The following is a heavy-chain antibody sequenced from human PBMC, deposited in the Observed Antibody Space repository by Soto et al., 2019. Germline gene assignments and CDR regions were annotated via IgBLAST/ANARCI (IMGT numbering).Heavy chain of an antibody. J-gene: IGHJ4*02. CDR2: ISTYNGNT. D-gene: IGHD3-10*01. V-gene: IGHV1-18*01. Sequence: QVQLVQSGAEVKKPGASVKVSCKASGYFFTTYCIGWVRQAPGQGLEWMGWISTYNGNTNYAQKFQGRVTMTTDASTSTAYMELRSLRSDDTAIYYCARFAMVRPNDYWGQGTLVTVSS. CDR3: ARFAMVRPNDY. CDR1: GYFFTTYC.